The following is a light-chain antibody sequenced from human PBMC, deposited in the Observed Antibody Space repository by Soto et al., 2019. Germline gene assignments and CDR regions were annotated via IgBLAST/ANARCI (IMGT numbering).Light chain of an antibody. CDR3: QQYSRTPRT. Sequence: IVMTQSPDSLAVSLGERATINCKSSQSVLYSSNNKNYLAWYQQKPGPPPKLLIYWASTRESGVPDRFSGSGSGTDFTLTISSLHAEYVPVYYCQQYSRTPRTFGQGTKVEIK. V-gene: IGKV4-1*01. J-gene: IGKJ1*01. CDR2: WAS. CDR1: QSVLYSSNNKNY.